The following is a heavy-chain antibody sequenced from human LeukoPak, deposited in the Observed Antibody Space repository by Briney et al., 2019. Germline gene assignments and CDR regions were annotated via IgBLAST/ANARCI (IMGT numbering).Heavy chain of an antibody. CDR2: IYYSGST. J-gene: IGHJ4*02. D-gene: IGHD6-13*01. CDR3: ARVYRIAAAGIRWQPFDY. V-gene: IGHV4-59*01. Sequence: SETLSLTCTVSGGSISSYYWSWIRQPPGKGLEWIGYIYYSGSTNYNPSLKSRVTISVVTSKNQFSLKLSSVTAADTAVYYCARVYRIAAAGIRWQPFDYWGQGTLVTVSS. CDR1: GGSISSYY.